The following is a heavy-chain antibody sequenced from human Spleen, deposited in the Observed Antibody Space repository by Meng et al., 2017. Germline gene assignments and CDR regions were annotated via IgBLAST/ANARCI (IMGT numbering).Heavy chain of an antibody. Sequence: GGSLRLSCKGSEYNFPSYWIAWVRQMPGKGLEWMGMIHPGDSETRYSPSFQGQLTISVDKSINTAYLQWSSLKASDTAMYYCARGKGYSYGNYYYYYGMDVWGQGTTVTVSS. V-gene: IGHV5-51*01. CDR2: IHPGDSET. J-gene: IGHJ6*02. CDR3: ARGKGYSYGNYYYYYGMDV. D-gene: IGHD5-18*01. CDR1: EYNFPSYW.